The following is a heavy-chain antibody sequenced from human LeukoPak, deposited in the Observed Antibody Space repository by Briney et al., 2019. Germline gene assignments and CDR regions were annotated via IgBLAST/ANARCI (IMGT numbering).Heavy chain of an antibody. V-gene: IGHV4-59*01. CDR2: RYENGDT. CDR3: ARDSGSYSFAS. CDR1: HVSIQNDY. J-gene: IGHJ4*02. Sequence: SETLSLTCTVSHVSIQNDYWSWIRQPPGKGLEWIGCRYENGDTNYNPSLESRVTLSVDTSKNQFSLRLTSVTAADTAVYFCARDSGSYSFASWGQGTLVTVSS. D-gene: IGHD1-26*01.